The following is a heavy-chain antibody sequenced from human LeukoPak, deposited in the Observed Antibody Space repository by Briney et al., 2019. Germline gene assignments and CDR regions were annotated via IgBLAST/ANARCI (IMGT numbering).Heavy chain of an antibody. CDR2: IDPNSGGT. V-gene: IGHV1-2*02. CDR1: GYTFTGYY. D-gene: IGHD4-11*01. CDR3: ARDIRSNYVTGDY. Sequence: GASVKVSCKASGYTFTGYYMHWVRQAPGQGLEWMGWIDPNSGGTNYAQKFQGRVTMTRDTSISTAYMELSRLRSDDTAVYYCARDIRSNYVTGDYWGQGTLVTVSS. J-gene: IGHJ4*02.